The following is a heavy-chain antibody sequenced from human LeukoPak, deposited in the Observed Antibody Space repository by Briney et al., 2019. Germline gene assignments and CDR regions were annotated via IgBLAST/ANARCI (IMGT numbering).Heavy chain of an antibody. CDR1: GGSISGHY. D-gene: IGHD1-14*01. CDR2: IWTSGIT. J-gene: IGHJ5*02. CDR3: ARQAQDGSDNYFDP. Sequence: PSETLSLTCTVSGGSISGHYWSWIRQSPGRGLEWIGNIWTSGITKYIPSLNSRVSISIDTSKNQFSLKVSSMTAADTTVYYCARQAQDGSDNYFDPWGQGTLVTVSS. V-gene: IGHV4-4*09.